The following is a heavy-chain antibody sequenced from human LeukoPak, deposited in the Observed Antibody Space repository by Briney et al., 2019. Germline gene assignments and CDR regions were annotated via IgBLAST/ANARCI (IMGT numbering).Heavy chain of an antibody. CDR1: GGSITSDY. CDR2: YSGSN. CDR3: ARGDNSGYVYFDY. D-gene: IGHD5-12*01. V-gene: IGHV4-59*08. J-gene: IGHJ4*02. Sequence: PSETLSLTCTVSGGSITSDYWSWIRQSPGKEPEWIGYYSGSNHYTPSLKSRVTISVDTSRNQFSLKLSSVTAADTAVYYCARGDNSGYVYFDYWGQGTLVTVSS.